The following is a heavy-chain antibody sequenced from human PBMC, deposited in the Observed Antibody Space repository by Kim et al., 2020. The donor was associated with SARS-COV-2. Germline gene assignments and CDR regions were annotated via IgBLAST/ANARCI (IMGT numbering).Heavy chain of an antibody. CDR1: GFTFSSYG. J-gene: IGHJ5*02. CDR3: AAPHWFDP. Sequence: GGSLRLSCAASGFTFSSYGMNWVRQAPGKGLEWVSGISGSTGITNYADSVKGRFTISRDNSKNTLYLQMNSLRAEDTAVYYCAAPHWFDPWGQGTLVTVSS. V-gene: IGHV3-23*01. CDR2: ISGSTGIT.